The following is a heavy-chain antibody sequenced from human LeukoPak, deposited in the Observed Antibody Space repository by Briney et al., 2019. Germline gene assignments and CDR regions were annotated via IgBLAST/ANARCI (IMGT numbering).Heavy chain of an antibody. D-gene: IGHD2-21*01. J-gene: IGHJ4*02. Sequence: TFTXXXXXXVXQXXXXGXXXXXXXNPNSGGKNYAQKFQGRVTMTRDTLIRKDYMEMRRQRSDDTAVYYCARDGLAYCGGDCFSSWGQGTLVTVSS. CDR1: TFTXXX. CDR2: XNPNSGGK. V-gene: IGHV1-2*02. CDR3: ARDGLAYCGGDCFSS.